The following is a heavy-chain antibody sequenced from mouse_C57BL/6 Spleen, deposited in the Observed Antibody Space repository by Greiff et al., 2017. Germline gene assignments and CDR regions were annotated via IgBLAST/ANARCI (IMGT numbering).Heavy chain of an antibody. CDR2: IYPGSGST. CDR1: GYTFTSYW. J-gene: IGHJ1*03. D-gene: IGHD2-12*01. Sequence: QVQLQQPGAELVKPGASVKMSCKASGYTFTSYWITWVKQRPGQGLEWIGDIYPGSGSTNYNEKFKSKATLTVDTSSSTAYMQLSSLTSEDSAVYYCASCYDGRGYFDVWGTGTTVTVSS. V-gene: IGHV1-55*01. CDR3: ASCYDGRGYFDV.